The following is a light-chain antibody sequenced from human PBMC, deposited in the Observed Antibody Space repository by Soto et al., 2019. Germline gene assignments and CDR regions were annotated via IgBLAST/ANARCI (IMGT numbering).Light chain of an antibody. J-gene: IGLJ1*01. V-gene: IGLV2-11*01. Sequence: QSALTQPRSVSGSPGQSVTISCTGTSSDVGGYNYVSWYQQHPGKAPKLMIYDVSKRPSGVPDRFSGSKSGNTASLTISALQAEDEADYYCCSYAGSYTLVFGTGTKLTVL. CDR3: CSYAGSYTLV. CDR2: DVS. CDR1: SSDVGGYNY.